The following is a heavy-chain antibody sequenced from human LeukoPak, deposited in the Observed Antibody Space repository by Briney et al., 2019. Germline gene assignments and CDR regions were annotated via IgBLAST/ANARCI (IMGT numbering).Heavy chain of an antibody. Sequence: GGSLRLSCAASGFTFSSYGMHWVRQAPGKGLEWVAVTSYDGSIKYYADSVKGRFTHSRDNSKNTLYLQMNSLRAEDTAVYYCARVGHSSGFFEFWGQGTLVTVSS. D-gene: IGHD6-19*01. CDR1: GFTFSSYG. CDR2: TSYDGSIK. J-gene: IGHJ4*02. V-gene: IGHV3-30*03. CDR3: ARVGHSSGFFEF.